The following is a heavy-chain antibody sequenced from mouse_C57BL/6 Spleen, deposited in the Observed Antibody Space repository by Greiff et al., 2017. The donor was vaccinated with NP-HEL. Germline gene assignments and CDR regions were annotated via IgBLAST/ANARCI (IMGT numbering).Heavy chain of an antibody. V-gene: IGHV1-80*01. D-gene: IGHD1-1*01. CDR2: IYPGDGDT. J-gene: IGHJ3*01. CDR3: ARGSYYGSSQAWFAY. CDR1: GYAFSSYW. Sequence: QVQLQQSGAELVKPGASVKISCKASGYAFSSYWMNWVKQRPGKGLEWIGQIYPGDGDTNYNGKFKGKATLTADKSSSTAYMQLSSLTSEDSAVYFCARGSYYGSSQAWFAYWGQGTLVTVSA.